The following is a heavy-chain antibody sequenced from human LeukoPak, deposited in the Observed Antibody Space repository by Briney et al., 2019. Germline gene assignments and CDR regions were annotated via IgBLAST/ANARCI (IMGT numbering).Heavy chain of an antibody. CDR2: ISGSDGST. D-gene: IGHD2-15*01. CDR1: GFTLSNYA. V-gene: IGHV3-23*01. Sequence: DPGGSLRVSCTASGFTLSNYAMSWVRQAPGKGLEWVSTISGSDGSTYYADSVKGRFTISRDNSKNTLYLQMNSLRVEDTAIYYCAKGRGYCNGGSCYSDYWGQGTLVTVSS. CDR3: AKGRGYCNGGSCYSDY. J-gene: IGHJ4*02.